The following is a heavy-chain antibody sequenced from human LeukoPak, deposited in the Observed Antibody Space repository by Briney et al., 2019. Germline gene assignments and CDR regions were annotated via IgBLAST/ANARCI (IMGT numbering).Heavy chain of an antibody. D-gene: IGHD3-3*01. Sequence: SETLSLTCAVYGGSFSGYYWSWIRQPPGKGLEWIGEINHSGSTNYNPSLKSRVTISVDTSKNQFSLKLSSVTAADAAVYYCARGPYYDFWSGYHIYYYYYMDVWGKGTTVTVSS. CDR3: ARGPYYDFWSGYHIYYYYYMDV. J-gene: IGHJ6*03. CDR1: GGSFSGYY. CDR2: INHSGST. V-gene: IGHV4-34*01.